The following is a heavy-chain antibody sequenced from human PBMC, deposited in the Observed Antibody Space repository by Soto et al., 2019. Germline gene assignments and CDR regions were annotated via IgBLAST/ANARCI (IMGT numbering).Heavy chain of an antibody. V-gene: IGHV5-10-1*01. CDR1: GYSFTSYW. CDR2: IDPTDSYS. CDR3: ARRGKAGHYGMDV. D-gene: IGHD1-1*01. J-gene: IGHJ6*02. Sequence: PGESLKISCKGSGYSFTSYWITWVRQMPGKGLEWMGRIDPTDSYSYYSPSFEGHVTISGDKSISTAYLQWSSLKASDSAVYYCARRGKAGHYGMDVWGQGTTVTVSS.